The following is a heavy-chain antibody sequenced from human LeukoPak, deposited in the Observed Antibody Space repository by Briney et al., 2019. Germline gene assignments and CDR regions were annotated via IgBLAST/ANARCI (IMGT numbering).Heavy chain of an antibody. CDR3: ARNFYLDSSVYYHY. D-gene: IGHD3-22*01. CDR2: INPNSGGT. J-gene: IGHJ4*02. CDR1: GYTFTGYY. V-gene: IGHV1-2*02. Sequence: ASVKVSCKASGYTFTGYYMHWVRQAPGQGLEWMGWINPNSGGTNYAQKFQGRVTMTRDTSISTAYMELSRLRSDDTAVYYCARNFYLDSSVYYHYGGQGTLVTVSS.